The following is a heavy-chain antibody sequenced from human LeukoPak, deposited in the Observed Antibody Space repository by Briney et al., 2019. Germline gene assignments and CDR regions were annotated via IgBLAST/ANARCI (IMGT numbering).Heavy chain of an antibody. CDR2: IYHSGST. V-gene: IGHV4-38-2*02. J-gene: IGHJ4*02. CDR3: ARSLEYYYDSSGLSFDY. CDR1: GYSISSGYY. D-gene: IGHD3-22*01. Sequence: SETLSLTCTVSGYSISSGYYWGWIRQPPGKGLEWIGSIYHSGSTYYNPSLKSRVTISVDTSKNQFSLKLSSVTAADTAVYYCARSLEYYYDSSGLSFDYWGQGTLVTVSS.